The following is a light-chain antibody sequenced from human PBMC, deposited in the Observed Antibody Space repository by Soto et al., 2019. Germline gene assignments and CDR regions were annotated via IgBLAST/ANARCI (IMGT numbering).Light chain of an antibody. CDR1: SSDVGRYNH. J-gene: IGLJ2*01. CDR3: SSYAGSNTVV. CDR2: EVS. V-gene: IGLV2-8*01. Sequence: QSALTQPPSASGSPGQSVTISCTGTSSDVGRYNHVSWYQQHPGKAPKLMIYEVSKRPSGVPGRFSGSKSGNTASLTVSGLQAEDEADYYCSSYAGSNTVVFGGGTQLTVL.